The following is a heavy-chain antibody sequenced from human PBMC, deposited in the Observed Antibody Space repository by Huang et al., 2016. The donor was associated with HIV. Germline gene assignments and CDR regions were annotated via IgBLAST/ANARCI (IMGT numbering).Heavy chain of an antibody. CDR1: GGSFGGYY. CDR2: INHCGST. Sequence: QVQIEQWGAGLLKPSETLSLTCAVYGGSFGGYYWHWSRQPPGKGLGWIGKINHCGSTNHNPSLKGRVTILVDASKQQFSLKLNSVTAADTAIYFCARGGPRITIAGPLDYWGQGSLVTVSS. V-gene: IGHV4-34*01. D-gene: IGHD6-19*01. CDR3: ARGGPRITIAGPLDY. J-gene: IGHJ4*02.